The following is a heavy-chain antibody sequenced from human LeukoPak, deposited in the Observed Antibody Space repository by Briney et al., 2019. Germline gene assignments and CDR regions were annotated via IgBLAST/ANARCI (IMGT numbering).Heavy chain of an antibody. Sequence: GGSLRLSCAASGFTFSSYGMHWVRQAPGKGLEWVAVIWYDGSNKYYADSVKGRFTISRDNSKNTLYLQMNSLRAEDTAVYYCARDYDILTGYPRGGFDYWGQGTLVTVSS. D-gene: IGHD3-9*01. V-gene: IGHV3-33*01. CDR1: GFTFSSYG. CDR2: IWYDGSNK. J-gene: IGHJ4*02. CDR3: ARDYDILTGYPRGGFDY.